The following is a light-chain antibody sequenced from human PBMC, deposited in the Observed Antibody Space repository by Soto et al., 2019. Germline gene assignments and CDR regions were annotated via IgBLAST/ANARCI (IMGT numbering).Light chain of an antibody. CDR3: CSFAGSSTYVV. J-gene: IGLJ2*01. Sequence: QPVLTQPASVSGSPGQSITISCTGTSSDVGSYNLVSWFQHHPGKAPKLMTYEGSKRPSGVSNRFSGSKSGNTASLTISGLQAEDEADYYCCSFAGSSTYVVFGGGTKVTVL. CDR1: SSDVGSYNL. V-gene: IGLV2-23*01. CDR2: EGS.